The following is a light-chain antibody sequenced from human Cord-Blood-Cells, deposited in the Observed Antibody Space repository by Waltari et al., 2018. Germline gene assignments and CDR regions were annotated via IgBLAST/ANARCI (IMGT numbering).Light chain of an antibody. Sequence: QSALTQPASVSGSPGQSLTISCTGTSSDVGSYNLVSWYQHHPGKAPKLMIYEGSKRPSGVSNRFSGSKSGNTASLTISGLQAEDEADYYCCSHAGSSTLVFGGGTKLTVL. CDR1: SSDVGSYNL. CDR3: CSHAGSSTLV. CDR2: EGS. V-gene: IGLV2-23*01. J-gene: IGLJ3*02.